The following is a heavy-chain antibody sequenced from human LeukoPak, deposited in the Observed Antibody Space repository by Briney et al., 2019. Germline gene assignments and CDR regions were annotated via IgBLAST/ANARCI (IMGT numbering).Heavy chain of an antibody. J-gene: IGHJ4*02. V-gene: IGHV3-48*03. Sequence: GGSLRLSCAASGFTFSSYEMNWVRQAPGKGLEWVSYISSSGSTIYYADSVKGRFTISRDNAKNSLYLQMNSLRAGDTAVYYCARDRYPPNFDYWGQGTLVTVSS. D-gene: IGHD1-1*01. CDR1: GFTFSSYE. CDR2: ISSSGSTI. CDR3: ARDRYPPNFDY.